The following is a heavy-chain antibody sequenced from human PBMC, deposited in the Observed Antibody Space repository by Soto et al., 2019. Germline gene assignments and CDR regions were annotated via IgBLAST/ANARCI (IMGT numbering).Heavy chain of an antibody. V-gene: IGHV4-4*02. Sequence: VRQPPGQGLEWIGEIYRTGSTNYNPSLKSRVTISLDKSENQFSLKVTSLTAADTADHNCACQDPGRTRDYWGQGT. CDR3: ACQDPGRTRDY. J-gene: IGHJ4*02. CDR2: IYRTGST.